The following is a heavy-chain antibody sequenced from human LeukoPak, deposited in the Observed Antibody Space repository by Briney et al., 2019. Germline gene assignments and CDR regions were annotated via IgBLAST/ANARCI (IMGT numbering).Heavy chain of an antibody. Sequence: QAGGTLRFSGAASGFIFSSFDMHRLRQAPGQGLKWVAFIRYDGTTNNYAYSVKGRFAISRDTSKNKLYLQRKSPKAEDTAVYYCAKSATSHTIFDVWGQGTMVTVSS. CDR2: IRYDGTTN. D-gene: IGHD3-3*01. V-gene: IGHV3-30*02. CDR1: GFIFSSFD. J-gene: IGHJ3*01. CDR3: AKSATSHTIFDV.